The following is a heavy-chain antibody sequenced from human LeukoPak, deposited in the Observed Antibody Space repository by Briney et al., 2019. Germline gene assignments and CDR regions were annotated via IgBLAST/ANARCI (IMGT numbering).Heavy chain of an antibody. V-gene: IGHV3-33*01. Sequence: PGGSLRLSCAASGFTFSSYGMHWVRQAPGKGLEWVAVIWYDGSNKYYADSVKGRFTISRGNSKNTLYLQMNSLRAEDTAVYYCAREREDPNWFDPWGQGTLVTVSS. CDR2: IWYDGSNK. CDR3: AREREDPNWFDP. D-gene: IGHD1-26*01. J-gene: IGHJ5*02. CDR1: GFTFSSYG.